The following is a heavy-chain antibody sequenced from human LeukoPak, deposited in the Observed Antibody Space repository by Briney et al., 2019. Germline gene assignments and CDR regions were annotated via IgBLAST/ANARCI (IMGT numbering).Heavy chain of an antibody. D-gene: IGHD6-13*01. V-gene: IGHV3-23*01. CDR3: AKPPGIAAAVHYNWFDP. CDR2: ISGSGGST. J-gene: IGHJ5*02. CDR1: GFTFSSYA. Sequence: GGSLRLSCAASGFTFSSYAMSWVRQAPGNGLEWVSAISGSGGSTYYADSVKGRFTISRANSKNTLYLHMNSLRAEDTAVYYCAKPPGIAAAVHYNWFDPWGQGTLVTVSS.